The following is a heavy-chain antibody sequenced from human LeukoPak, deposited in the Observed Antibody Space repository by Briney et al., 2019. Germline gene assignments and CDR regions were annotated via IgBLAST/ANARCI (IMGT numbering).Heavy chain of an antibody. CDR2: ISSSGGST. Sequence: GGSLRLSCAASGFTFSSYAMSWARQAPGKGLEWVSAISSSGGSTYYADSVKGRFTISRDNSKNTLYLQMNSLRAEDTAVYYCAKDYSSGYYYFDYWGQGTLVTVSS. CDR1: GFTFSSYA. V-gene: IGHV3-23*01. CDR3: AKDYSSGYYYFDY. J-gene: IGHJ4*02. D-gene: IGHD3-22*01.